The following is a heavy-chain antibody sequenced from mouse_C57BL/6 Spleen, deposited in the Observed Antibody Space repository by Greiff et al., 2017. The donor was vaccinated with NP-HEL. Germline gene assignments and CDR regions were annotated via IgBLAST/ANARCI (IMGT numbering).Heavy chain of an antibody. Sequence: EVHLVESGGGLVQPKGSLKLSCAASGFSFNTYAMNWVRPAPGQGLEWVARIRSKSNNYATYYADSVKDRFTISRDDSESMLYLQMNNVKTEDTAMYYCVRGGDAMDYWGQGTSVTVSS. CDR1: GFSFNTYA. CDR2: IRSKSNNYAT. CDR3: VRGGDAMDY. V-gene: IGHV10-1*01. J-gene: IGHJ4*01.